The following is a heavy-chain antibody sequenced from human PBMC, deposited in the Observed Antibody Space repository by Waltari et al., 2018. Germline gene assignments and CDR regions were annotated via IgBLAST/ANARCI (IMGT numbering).Heavy chain of an antibody. CDR2: VYPGDSDT. CDR1: GYTCTNNW. CDR3: ARSCSNSGCLYFDS. D-gene: IGHD5-12*01. J-gene: IGHJ4*02. V-gene: IGHV5-51*03. Sequence: EVPLEQSGAEVKEPGESLKISCKGSGYTCTNNWIGWVRQMPGKGLEWMGIVYPGDSDTRYSPSFEGQVTISVDKSINTAYLQWNSLTASDTALYYCARSCSNSGCLYFDSWGQGTVVTVSS.